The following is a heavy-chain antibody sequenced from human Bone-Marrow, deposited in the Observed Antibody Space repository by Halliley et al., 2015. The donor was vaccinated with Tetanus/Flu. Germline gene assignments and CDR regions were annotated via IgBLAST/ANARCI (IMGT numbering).Heavy chain of an antibody. CDR2: ITSSSNRI. V-gene: IGHV3-48*02. Sequence: KGLEWLSYITSSSNRILYADSVRGRLTISRDNAENSLFLQMDSLGDTDTAVYYCVREGRFFDSWGLGTRVTVSS. CDR3: VREGRFFDS. J-gene: IGHJ4*02.